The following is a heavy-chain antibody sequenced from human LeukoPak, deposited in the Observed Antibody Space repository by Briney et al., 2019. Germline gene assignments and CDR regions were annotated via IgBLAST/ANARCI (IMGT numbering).Heavy chain of an antibody. V-gene: IGHV1-18*01. CDR1: GYTFSGYG. CDR3: ARGAGGYGDYSLWLGY. Sequence: ASVKVSCKASGYTFSGYGFSCVRQAPGQGLEWMGWISAYNGNTKFAQKYQGRVTMTTDTSTSTAYMELRSLRSDDTAVYYCARGAGGYGDYSLWLGYWGQGTLVTVSS. CDR2: ISAYNGNT. D-gene: IGHD4-17*01. J-gene: IGHJ4*02.